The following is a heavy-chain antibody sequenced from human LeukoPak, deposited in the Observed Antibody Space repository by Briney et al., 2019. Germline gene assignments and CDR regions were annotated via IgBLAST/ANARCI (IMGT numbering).Heavy chain of an antibody. CDR3: VRVSGSYGY. D-gene: IGHD1-26*01. Sequence: GGSLRLSCAASGFTFSSYAMHWVRQAPGKGLEYVSAISNGGSTFYANSVKGRFTISRDTSKNTLYLQMGSLRADDMAVYYCVRVSGSYGYWGQGTLVTVSS. V-gene: IGHV3-64*01. CDR2: ISNGGST. J-gene: IGHJ4*02. CDR1: GFTFSSYA.